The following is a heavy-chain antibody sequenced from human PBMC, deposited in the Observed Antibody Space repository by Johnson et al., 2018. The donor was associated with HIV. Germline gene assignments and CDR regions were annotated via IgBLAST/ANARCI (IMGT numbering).Heavy chain of an antibody. V-gene: IGHV3-13*01. J-gene: IGHJ3*02. D-gene: IGHD2-8*02. CDR2: IGTAGDT. Sequence: VQLVESGGGLVQPGGSLRLSCAASGFTFSSYDMHWVRQATGKGLEWVSAIGTAGDTYYTGSVKGRFTISRDNAKNSLYLQMNSLRAEDTALYYCARDLAYGDIVLVSAFDIWGQGTMVTVSS. CDR3: ARDLAYGDIVLVSAFDI. CDR1: GFTFSSYD.